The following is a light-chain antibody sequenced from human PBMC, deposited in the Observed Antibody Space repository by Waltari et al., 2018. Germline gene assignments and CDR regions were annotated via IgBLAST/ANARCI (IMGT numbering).Light chain of an antibody. V-gene: IGKV3-11*01. J-gene: IGKJ4*01. CDR3: QQRRTWPLT. CDR2: DAS. Sequence: EIVLTQSPATLSLSPGERATLPCRASQIVSYYLAWYQQRPGQAPRLLIYDASSRATGIPARFSGSGSETDFTLTISSLEPEDFAVYYCQQRRTWPLTFGGGTKVEI. CDR1: QIVSYY.